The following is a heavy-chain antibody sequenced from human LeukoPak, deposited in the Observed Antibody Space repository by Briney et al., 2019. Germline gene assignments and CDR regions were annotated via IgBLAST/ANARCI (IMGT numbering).Heavy chain of an antibody. CDR1: GFTFSGSA. D-gene: IGHD3-10*01. CDR3: IRHNRYSGVFDY. Sequence: PGGSPRLSCAASGFTFSGSAMHWVRQASGKGLEWVGRIRSKANSYATAYAASVKGRFTISRDDSKNTAYLQMNSLKTEDTAVYYCIRHNRYSGVFDYWGQGTLVTVSS. V-gene: IGHV3-73*01. J-gene: IGHJ4*02. CDR2: IRSKANSYAT.